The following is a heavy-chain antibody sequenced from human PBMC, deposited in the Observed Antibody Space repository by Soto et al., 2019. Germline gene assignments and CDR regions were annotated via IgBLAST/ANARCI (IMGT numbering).Heavy chain of an antibody. V-gene: IGHV3-64*02. CDR1: GFTFSSYA. CDR2: ISSNGGST. J-gene: IGHJ3*02. CDR3: ARPDSSGHLLGAFDI. Sequence: GGSLRLSCAASGFTFSSYAMHWVRQAPGKGLEYVSAISSNGGSTYYADSVKGRFTISRDNSKNTLYLQMGSLRAEDMAVYYCARPDSSGHLLGAFDIWVQGTMGTVSS. D-gene: IGHD3-22*01.